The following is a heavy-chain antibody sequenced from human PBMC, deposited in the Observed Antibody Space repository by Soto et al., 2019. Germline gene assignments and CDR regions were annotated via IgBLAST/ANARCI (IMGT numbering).Heavy chain of an antibody. CDR3: ARALGILTGYYRP. Sequence: SETLSLTCTVSGGSISSVDPYWSWIRQPPGKGLEWIGYINYSGSTYYNPSLKGRATISRDTSKNQFSLKLTSVTAADTAVYYCARALGILTGYYRPWGQGTLVTVSS. CDR2: INYSGST. V-gene: IGHV4-30-4*01. D-gene: IGHD3-9*01. CDR1: GGSISSVDPY. J-gene: IGHJ5*02.